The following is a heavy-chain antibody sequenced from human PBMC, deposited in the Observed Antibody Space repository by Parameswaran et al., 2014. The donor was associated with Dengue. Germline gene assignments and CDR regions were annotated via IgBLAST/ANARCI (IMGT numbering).Heavy chain of an antibody. CDR2: IIPIFGTA. D-gene: IGHD6-13*01. J-gene: IGHJ4*02. Sequence: VRQMPGKGLEWMGGIIPIFGTANYAQKFQGRVTMTRDTSTSTVYMELSSLRSEDTAVYYCARRSAAGTAHWGQGTLVTVSS. V-gene: IGHV1-69*05. CDR3: ARRSAAGTAH.